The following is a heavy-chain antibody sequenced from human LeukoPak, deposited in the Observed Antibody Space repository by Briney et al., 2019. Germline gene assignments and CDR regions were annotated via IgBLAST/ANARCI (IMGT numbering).Heavy chain of an antibody. CDR3: AREWYCSSTSSYPVVAFDP. Sequence: SETLSLTCTVTGGSISNYYWSWIRQPPGKGLEWIGSIYYSGSTYYNPSLKSRVTISVDTSKNQFSLNLSSVTAADTAVYYCAREWYCSSTSSYPVVAFDPRGQGTLVTVSS. V-gene: IGHV4-39*02. D-gene: IGHD2-2*01. J-gene: IGHJ5*02. CDR1: GGSISNYY. CDR2: IYYSGST.